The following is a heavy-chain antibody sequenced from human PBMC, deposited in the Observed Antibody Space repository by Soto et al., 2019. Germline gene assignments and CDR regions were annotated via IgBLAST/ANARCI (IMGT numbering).Heavy chain of an antibody. CDR2: IGSDI. CDR1: GFIFSSFT. CDR3: VRDWSCACDN. V-gene: IGHV3-48*01. Sequence: EVQLVESGGGLAQPGGSLRLSCAASGFIFSSFTMNWVRQAPGKGLEWISYIGSDIYYADSVKGRFTTSRDIAKNSLYLQLNSLRAEDSAVYYCVRDWSCACDNWGQGTLVTVSS. J-gene: IGHJ4*02.